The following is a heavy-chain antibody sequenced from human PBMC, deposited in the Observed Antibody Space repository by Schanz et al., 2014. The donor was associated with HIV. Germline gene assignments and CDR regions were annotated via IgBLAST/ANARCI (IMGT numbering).Heavy chain of an antibody. CDR3: SRGAGGGDYYDSSDYPYCLDY. CDR1: GDSISNYY. J-gene: IGHJ4*02. CDR2: VYSGGSS. D-gene: IGHD3-22*01. V-gene: IGHV4-4*07. Sequence: QVQLQESGPGLVKPSETLSLTCHVSGDSISNYYWTWIRQPAGRGLEWIGRVYSGGSSNYNPSLRSRFTISVDTSKNQFSLSLSSVTAADTAVYYCSRGAGGGDYYDSSDYPYCLDYWGQGTQVTVSS.